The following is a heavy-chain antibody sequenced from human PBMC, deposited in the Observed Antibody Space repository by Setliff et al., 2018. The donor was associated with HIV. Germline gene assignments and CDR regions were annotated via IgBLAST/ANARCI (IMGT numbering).Heavy chain of an antibody. Sequence: GGSLRLSCAASGFTFSSYSMNWVRQAPGKGLEWVSYMTASGSNIDYADSVKGRFTISGDNAQNSIYLQMNNLRAEDTAIYYCVRDHLWAFDFWGQGTLVTVSS. CDR1: GFTFSSYS. J-gene: IGHJ4*02. CDR3: VRDHLWAFDF. D-gene: IGHD3-3*02. CDR2: MTASGSNI. V-gene: IGHV3-48*01.